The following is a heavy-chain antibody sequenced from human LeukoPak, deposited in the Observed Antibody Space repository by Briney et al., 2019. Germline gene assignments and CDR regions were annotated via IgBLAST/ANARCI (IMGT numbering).Heavy chain of an antibody. CDR3: ARAQSGTYRTFDY. V-gene: IGHV4-4*09. CDR2: IGSSGNT. CDR1: GGSISSYY. D-gene: IGHD1-26*01. J-gene: IGHJ4*02. Sequence: PSETLSLTCTVSGGSISSYYWSWIRQPPGKGLEWIGYIGSSGNTKYNPSLKSRVTISVDTSNNQFSLKLTSVTAADTAVYYCARAQSGTYRTFDYWGQGTLVTVSS.